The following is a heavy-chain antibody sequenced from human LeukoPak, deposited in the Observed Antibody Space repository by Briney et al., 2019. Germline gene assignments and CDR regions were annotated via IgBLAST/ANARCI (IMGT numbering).Heavy chain of an antibody. CDR2: ISDSGSA. CDR1: GGSLSGFY. D-gene: IGHD3-3*01. J-gene: IGHJ6*03. V-gene: IGHV4-59*07. CDR3: ARSRSHDLSSVYSGGYYYMDV. Sequence: SDTLSLTCTLSGGSLSGFYGRSIRQTPGKGLERIGYISDSGSATHNPSLKSRVAIFVQTPKNQLSLTLSSVTDADTAVYYCARSRSHDLSSVYSGGYYYMDVWGKGTTVTVSS.